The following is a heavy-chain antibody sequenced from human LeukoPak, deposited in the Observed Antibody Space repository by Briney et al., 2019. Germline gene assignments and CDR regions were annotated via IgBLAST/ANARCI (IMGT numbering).Heavy chain of an antibody. Sequence: GGSLRLSCAASGFTFSKYGMHWVRQAPGKGLEWVALISYDGDNKYYGDPVKGRFTISRDNSKNTLYLQMNSLRAEDTAVFYCARDFSGYYATGAFDIWGRGTMVTVSS. CDR2: ISYDGDNK. J-gene: IGHJ3*02. D-gene: IGHD3-22*01. CDR3: ARDFSGYYATGAFDI. CDR1: GFTFSKYG. V-gene: IGHV3-30*03.